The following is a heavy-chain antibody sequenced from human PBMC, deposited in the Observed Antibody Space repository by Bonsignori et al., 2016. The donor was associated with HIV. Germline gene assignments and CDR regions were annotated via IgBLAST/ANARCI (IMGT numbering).Heavy chain of an antibody. CDR1: GLSFDTNA. CDR3: ARVGGSLSIFPYYFDF. V-gene: IGHV3-23*01. D-gene: IGHD3-16*01. CDR2: ISGGGGVT. Sequence: EGQLLESGGGLVQTGGSLRLSCAASGLSFDTNAMTWVRQAPGKGLEWVSTISGGGGVTYYADSVKGRFTISRDNFKNTLFLQMSSLSAGDTAVYYCARVGGSLSIFPYYFDFWGQGTLVT. J-gene: IGHJ4*02.